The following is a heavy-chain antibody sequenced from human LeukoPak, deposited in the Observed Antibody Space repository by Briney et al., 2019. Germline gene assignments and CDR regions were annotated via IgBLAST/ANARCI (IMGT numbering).Heavy chain of an antibody. CDR2: IYYSGST. CDR3: ARDRRSPYSSSSGIDY. CDR1: GGSISSGDYY. V-gene: IGHV4-61*08. J-gene: IGHJ4*02. Sequence: SETLSLTCTVSGGSISSGDYYWSWIRQPPGKGLEWIGYIYYSGSTNYNPSLKSRVTISVDTSKNQFSLKLSSVTAADTAVYYCARDRRSPYSSSSGIDYWGQGTLVTVSS. D-gene: IGHD6-6*01.